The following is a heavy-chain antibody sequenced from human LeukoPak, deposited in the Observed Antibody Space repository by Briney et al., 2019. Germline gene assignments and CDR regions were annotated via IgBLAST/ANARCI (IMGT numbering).Heavy chain of an antibody. V-gene: IGHV4-39*07. CDR3: ARDNTRGYSYENLNWFDP. D-gene: IGHD5-18*01. CDR2: IYYSGST. Sequence: SETLSLTCTVSGGSISSSSYYWGWIRQPPGKGLEWIGSIYYSGSTYYNPSLKSRVTISVDTSKNQFSLKLSSVTAADTAVYYCARDNTRGYSYENLNWFDPWGQGTLVTVSS. J-gene: IGHJ5*02. CDR1: GGSISSSSYY.